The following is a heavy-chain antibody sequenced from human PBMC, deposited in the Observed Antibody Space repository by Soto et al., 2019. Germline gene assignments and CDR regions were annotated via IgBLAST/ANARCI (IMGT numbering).Heavy chain of an antibody. CDR1: GGSISSTNHY. CDR2: IYYSGLA. Sequence: SETLSLTCSVSGGSISSTNHYWGWIRQPPGKGLEWIGDIYYSGLALYNPSLKSRVTMSVDTSKSQFSLKLTSVTAADTAVYYCARGEDAFFYYGLDVWGQGMTVTVSS. CDR3: ARGEDAFFYYGLDV. J-gene: IGHJ6*02. V-gene: IGHV4-61*05.